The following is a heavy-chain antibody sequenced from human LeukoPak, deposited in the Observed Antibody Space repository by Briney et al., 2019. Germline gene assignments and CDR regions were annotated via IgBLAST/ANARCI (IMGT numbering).Heavy chain of an antibody. J-gene: IGHJ3*02. CDR2: ISPNSGGT. Sequence: ASVKVSCKVSGGTFSSYAISWVRQAPGQGLEWMGWISPNSGGTNYAQKFQGRVTMTRDTSISTAYMELSRLRSDDTAVYYCARDGGFLEWLLYAFDIWGQGTMVTVSS. CDR3: ARDGGFLEWLLYAFDI. CDR1: GGTFSSYA. D-gene: IGHD3-3*01. V-gene: IGHV1-2*02.